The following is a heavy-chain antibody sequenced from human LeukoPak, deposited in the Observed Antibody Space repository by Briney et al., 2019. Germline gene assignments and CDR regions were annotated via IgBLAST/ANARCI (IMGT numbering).Heavy chain of an antibody. J-gene: IGHJ5*02. CDR2: INPNSGGT. CDR1: GYTFTGYY. Sequence: ASVKVSCKASGYTFTGYYMHWVRQAPGQGLEWMGRINPNSGGTNYAQKFQGRVTMTRDTSISTDYLEPRRLRSGDTAVYYCARSDVVVISWGQGTLVTVSS. CDR3: ARSDVVVIS. D-gene: IGHD3-22*01. V-gene: IGHV1-2*06.